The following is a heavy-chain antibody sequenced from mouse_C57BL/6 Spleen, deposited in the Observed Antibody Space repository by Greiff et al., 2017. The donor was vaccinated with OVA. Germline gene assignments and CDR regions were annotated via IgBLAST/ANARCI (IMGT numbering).Heavy chain of an antibody. CDR2: INPNNGGT. Sequence: VQLKESGPELVKPGASVKIPCKASGYTFTDYNMDWVKQSHGKSLEWIGDINPNNGGTIYNQKFKGKATLTVDKSSSTAYMELRSLTSEDTAVYYCARRGNYPYAMDYWGQGTSVTVSS. CDR3: ARRGNYPYAMDY. V-gene: IGHV1-18*01. CDR1: GYTFTDYN. J-gene: IGHJ4*01. D-gene: IGHD2-1*01.